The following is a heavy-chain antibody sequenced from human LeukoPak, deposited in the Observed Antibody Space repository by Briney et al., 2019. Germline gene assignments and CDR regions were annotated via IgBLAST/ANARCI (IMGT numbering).Heavy chain of an antibody. J-gene: IGHJ4*02. CDR2: IRYDGSNK. CDR1: GFTFSSYG. V-gene: IGHV3-30*02. Sequence: PGGSLRLSCAASGFTFSSYGMHWVRQAPGKGLEWVAFIRYDGSNKYYADSVKGRFTISRDNSKNTLYLQMHSLRAEDTAVYYCVRESGSGYDVDYWGQGTLVTVSS. D-gene: IGHD5-12*01. CDR3: VRESGSGYDVDY.